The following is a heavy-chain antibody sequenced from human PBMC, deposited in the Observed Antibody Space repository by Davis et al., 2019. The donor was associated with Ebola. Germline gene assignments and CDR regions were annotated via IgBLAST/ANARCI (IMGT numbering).Heavy chain of an antibody. J-gene: IGHJ6*03. D-gene: IGHD3-3*01. CDR3: ARDKGFWSGYYRGYYYYMDV. V-gene: IGHV4-61*09. CDR1: GGSISSGSYY. Sequence: LRLSCTVSGGSISSGSYYWSWIRQPAGKGLEWIGHIYTSGSTNYNPSLKSRVTISVDTSKNQFSLKLSSVTAADTAVYYCARDKGFWSGYYRGYYYYMDVWGKGTTVTVSS. CDR2: IYTSGST.